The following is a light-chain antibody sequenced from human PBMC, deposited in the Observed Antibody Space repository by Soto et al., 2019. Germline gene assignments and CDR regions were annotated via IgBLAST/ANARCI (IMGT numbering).Light chain of an antibody. CDR1: QSVSSY. V-gene: IGKV3-11*01. CDR2: AAS. J-gene: IGKJ4*01. CDR3: QQRSDWAIT. Sequence: EIVLTQSPAFLSLSPRERATLSCRASQSVSSYLTCYQQKPAQAPSLLIYAASNRATGIPARFSGSGSGTDFPLTISSLESEDSAVYYCQQRSDWAITSGGGINVEIK.